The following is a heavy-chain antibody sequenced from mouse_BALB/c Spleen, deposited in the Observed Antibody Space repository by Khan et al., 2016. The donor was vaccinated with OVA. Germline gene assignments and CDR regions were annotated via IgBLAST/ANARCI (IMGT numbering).Heavy chain of an antibody. CDR1: DYTFTSYW. CDR3: ARIKKIVATYFDY. Sequence: QVQLQQPGAELVKAGASVKMSCKASDYTFTSYWMHWVKQRLGQGLEWFAETNPTNGRTYYNEKFKSKATLTVDKSSSTAYMLLSGPTFEDSAVYYGARIKKIVATYFDYWGQGTTLTVSS. CDR2: TNPTNGRT. D-gene: IGHD1-1*01. V-gene: IGHV1S81*02. J-gene: IGHJ2*01.